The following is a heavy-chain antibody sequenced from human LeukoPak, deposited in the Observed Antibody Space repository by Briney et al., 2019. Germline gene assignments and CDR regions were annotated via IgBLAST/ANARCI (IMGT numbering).Heavy chain of an antibody. D-gene: IGHD6-13*01. Sequence: ASVKVSCKASGYTFTGYYMHWVRQAPGQGLEWMGWINPNSGGTNYAQKLQGRVTMTTDTSTSTAYMELRSLRSDDTAVYYCAREEDSSSWYGYYFDYWGQGTLVTVSS. CDR1: GYTFTGYY. CDR3: AREEDSSSWYGYYFDY. V-gene: IGHV1-2*02. CDR2: INPNSGGT. J-gene: IGHJ4*02.